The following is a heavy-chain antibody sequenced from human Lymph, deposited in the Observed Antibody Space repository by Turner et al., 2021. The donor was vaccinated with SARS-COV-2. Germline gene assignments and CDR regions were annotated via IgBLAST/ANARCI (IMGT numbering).Heavy chain of an antibody. CDR1: GGSFSSSSYY. Sequence: QLQLQESGPGLVKPSETLSLTCTVSGGSFSSSSYYWGWIRQPPGKGLEWIGSIVYSGRTYYNPSLKSRVTISVDTSKNQFSLKLNSVTAADTAVYYCARQRLTRYGMDVWGQGTTVTVSS. J-gene: IGHJ6*02. V-gene: IGHV4-39*01. D-gene: IGHD2-21*02. CDR2: IVYSGRT. CDR3: ARQRLTRYGMDV.